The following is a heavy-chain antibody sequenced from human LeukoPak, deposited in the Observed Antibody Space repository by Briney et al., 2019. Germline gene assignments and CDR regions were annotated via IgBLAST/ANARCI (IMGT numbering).Heavy chain of an antibody. CDR1: GFTFDDYA. D-gene: IGHD6-19*01. V-gene: IGHV3-9*01. CDR2: ICWNRGSI. CDR3: AKDRVAVADTPNFDY. J-gene: IGHJ4*02. Sequence: PGRSLRLSCAPSGFTFDDYAMHWGRQAPGKGLGWGSGICWNRGSIVYADSVKGPFTISRENDKNSLYLKMNRLRAEDTALYYCAKDRVAVADTPNFDYWGQGTLVSVST.